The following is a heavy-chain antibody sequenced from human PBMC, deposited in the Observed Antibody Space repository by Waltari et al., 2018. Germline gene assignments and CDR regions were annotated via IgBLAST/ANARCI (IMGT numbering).Heavy chain of an antibody. CDR2: IIPSFGTA. J-gene: IGHJ4*02. D-gene: IGHD3-3*01. Sequence: QVQLVQSGAEVKTPGSSVKVSCKASVGTFRSYAIRWVRQAPGQGLEWMGGIIPSFGTANYAQKFQGRVTITTDESTSTAYMELSSLRSEDTAVYYCARGPLTIFGVVSYFDYWGQGTLVTVSS. CDR1: VGTFRSYA. V-gene: IGHV1-69*05. CDR3: ARGPLTIFGVVSYFDY.